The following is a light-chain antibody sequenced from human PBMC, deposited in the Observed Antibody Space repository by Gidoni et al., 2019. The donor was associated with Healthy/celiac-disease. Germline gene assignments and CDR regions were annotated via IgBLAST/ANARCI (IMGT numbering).Light chain of an antibody. CDR3: SSYTSSSSVV. CDR2: DVS. V-gene: IGLV2-14*01. Sequence: QSALTQPASVSGSPGQSITISCTGTSSDVGGYNYVSWYQQQPGKAPNLMIYDVSNRPSGASNRFSGSKSGNTASLTISGLQAEDEADYYCSSYTSSSSVVFGGGTKLTVL. J-gene: IGLJ2*01. CDR1: SSDVGGYNY.